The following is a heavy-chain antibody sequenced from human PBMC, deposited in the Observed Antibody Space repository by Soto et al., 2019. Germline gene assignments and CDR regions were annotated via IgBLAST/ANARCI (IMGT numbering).Heavy chain of an antibody. V-gene: IGHV1-2*04. Sequence: ASVKVSCKASGYTFTGYYMHWVRQAPGQGLEWMGWINPNSGGTNYAQKFQGWVTMTRDTSISTAYMELSRLRSDDTAVYYCARDLIAVAGTNYYYGMDVWGQGTTVTVSS. CDR1: GYTFTGYY. CDR2: INPNSGGT. CDR3: ARDLIAVAGTNYYYGMDV. D-gene: IGHD6-19*01. J-gene: IGHJ6*02.